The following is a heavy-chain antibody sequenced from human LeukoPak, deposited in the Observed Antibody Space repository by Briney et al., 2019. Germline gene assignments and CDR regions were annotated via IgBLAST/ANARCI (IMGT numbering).Heavy chain of an antibody. CDR3: ARVLPIEPVTSYYFDY. J-gene: IGHJ4*02. D-gene: IGHD1-1*01. CDR1: GGSISSGGYY. Sequence: SETLSLTCTVSGGSISSGGYYWSWIRQHPGKGLEWIGYIYYSGSTYYNPSLKSRVTISVDTSKNQFSLKLSSVTAADTAVYYCARVLPIEPVTSYYFDYWGQGTLVTVSS. V-gene: IGHV4-31*03. CDR2: IYYSGST.